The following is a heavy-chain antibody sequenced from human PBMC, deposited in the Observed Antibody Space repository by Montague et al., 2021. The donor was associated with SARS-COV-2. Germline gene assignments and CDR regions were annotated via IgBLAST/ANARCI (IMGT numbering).Heavy chain of an antibody. CDR2: VNEDGSEE. CDR3: AREFDC. CDR1: GGSISSRSYY. J-gene: IGHJ4*02. Sequence: ETLSLTCTVSGGSISSRSYYWGWIRQAPGKGLEWVANVNEDGSEEYFVDSVKGRFTISRDNAKNSLFLQMNSLRAEDTAVYYCAREFDCWGQGTLVTVSS. V-gene: IGHV3-7*01.